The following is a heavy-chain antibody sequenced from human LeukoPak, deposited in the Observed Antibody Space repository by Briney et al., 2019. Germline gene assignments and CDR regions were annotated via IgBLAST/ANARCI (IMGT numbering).Heavy chain of an antibody. D-gene: IGHD3-3*01. V-gene: IGHV1-18*01. CDR2: ISAYNGNT. J-gene: IGHJ6*03. CDR1: GYTFTSYG. CDR3: ARDGVPLYYDFWSGYSYYYYYMDV. Sequence: ASVKVSCKASGYTFTSYGISWVRQAPGQGLERMGWISAYNGNTNYAQKLQGRVTMTTDTSTSTAYMELRSLRSDDTAVYYCARDGVPLYYDFWSGYSYYYYYMDVWGKGTTVTVSS.